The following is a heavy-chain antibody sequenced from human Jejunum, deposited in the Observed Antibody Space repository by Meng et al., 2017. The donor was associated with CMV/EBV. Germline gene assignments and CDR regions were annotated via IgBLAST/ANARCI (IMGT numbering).Heavy chain of an antibody. Sequence: AASGFAFSSNWVHWVRQAPGKGLVWVARVSLDGYTTTYADSVKGRFTISRDNAKNMLYLQMNSLTVGDTALYYCVGSGLGVDWYFDLWGRGTLDTVSS. CDR3: VGSGLGVDWYFDL. V-gene: IGHV3-74*03. CDR2: VSLDGYTT. J-gene: IGHJ2*01. D-gene: IGHD2-15*01. CDR1: GFAFSSNW.